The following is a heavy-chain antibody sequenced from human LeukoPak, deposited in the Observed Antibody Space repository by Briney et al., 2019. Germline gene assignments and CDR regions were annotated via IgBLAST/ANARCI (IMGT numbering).Heavy chain of an antibody. Sequence: GGSLRLSCVASGFTFRSYSMNWVRQAPGKGLEWVSSISGSSTYIYYADSVKGRFTISRDNANNSLYLQMNSLRADDTAVYYCARDLNYDILTGSLRAYFDSWGQGTRVTVSS. J-gene: IGHJ4*02. CDR3: ARDLNYDILTGSLRAYFDS. V-gene: IGHV3-21*01. D-gene: IGHD3-9*01. CDR1: GFTFRSYS. CDR2: ISGSSTYI.